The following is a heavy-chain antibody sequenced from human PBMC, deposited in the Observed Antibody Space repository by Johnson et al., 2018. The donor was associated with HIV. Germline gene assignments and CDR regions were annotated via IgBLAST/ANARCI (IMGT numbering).Heavy chain of an antibody. V-gene: IGHV3-9*01. J-gene: IGHJ3*02. CDR2: ISWNSGSI. Sequence: VQLVESGGGVVRPGGSPRLSCAASGFTFDDYAMHWVRQAPGKGLEWVSGISWNSGSIGYADSVKGRFTISRDNAKNSLYLQMNSLRAEDTAFYYCARFGRGGSHAFDIWGQGTMVTVSS. CDR3: ARFGRGGSHAFDI. CDR1: GFTFDDYA. D-gene: IGHD5-24*01.